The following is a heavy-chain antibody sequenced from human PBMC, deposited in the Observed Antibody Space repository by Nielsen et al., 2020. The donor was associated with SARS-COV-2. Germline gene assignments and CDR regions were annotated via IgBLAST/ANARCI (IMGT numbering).Heavy chain of an antibody. CDR2: TSYDGRNQ. CDR3: AKFDRYVSGYYPMDH. CDR1: GFTFSSYG. Sequence: GESLKISCAASGFTFSSYGMHWVRQAPGEGLEWVALTSYDGRNQKYADSVKGRFTISRDDSKNTLYLQMNNLRPDDTAVYYCAKFDRYVSGYYPMDHWGQGTLVTVSS. D-gene: IGHD3-22*01. J-gene: IGHJ4*02. V-gene: IGHV3-30*18.